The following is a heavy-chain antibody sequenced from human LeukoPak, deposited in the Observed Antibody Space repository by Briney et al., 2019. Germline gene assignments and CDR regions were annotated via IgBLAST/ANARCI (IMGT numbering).Heavy chain of an antibody. CDR1: GFTFSGNY. D-gene: IGHD5-18*01. J-gene: IGHJ4*02. CDR3: ARDGYSYGYGFDY. V-gene: IGHV3-11*01. CDR2: ISSSGSTI. Sequence: GESLTLSCAASGFTFSGNYMSWIRQAPGKGLEWDSYISSSGSTIYHADSVKGRFTISRDNAKNSLYLQMKSLRVEDTAVYYCARDGYSYGYGFDYWGQGTLVTVSS.